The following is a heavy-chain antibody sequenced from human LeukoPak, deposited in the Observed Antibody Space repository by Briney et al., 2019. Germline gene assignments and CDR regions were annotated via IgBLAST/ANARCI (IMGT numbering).Heavy chain of an antibody. V-gene: IGHV1-8*01. J-gene: IGHJ4*02. CDR2: MNPNTGDT. D-gene: IGHD1-26*01. CDR3: TRGSLSGSSRDY. Sequence: ASVRVSCKASGYTFTAYDINWVRQATGQGLEWVGWMNPNTGDTGYAQKFQGRVTMTRNSSIDTAYMELSGLRSEDTAVYYCTRGSLSGSSRDYWGQGTLLTVTS. CDR1: GYTFTAYD.